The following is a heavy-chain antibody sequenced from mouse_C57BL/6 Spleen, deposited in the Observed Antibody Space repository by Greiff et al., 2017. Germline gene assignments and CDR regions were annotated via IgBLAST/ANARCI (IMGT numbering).Heavy chain of an antibody. J-gene: IGHJ2*01. Sequence: EVKVVESGGGLVQSGRSLRLSCATSGFTFSDFYMEWVRQAPGKGLEWIAASRNKANDYTTEYSASVKGRFIVSRDTSQSILYLQMNALRAEDTAIYYCARANYDYDYFDYWGQGTTLTVSS. V-gene: IGHV7-1*01. CDR3: ARANYDYDYFDY. D-gene: IGHD2-4*01. CDR2: SRNKANDYTT. CDR1: GFTFSDFY.